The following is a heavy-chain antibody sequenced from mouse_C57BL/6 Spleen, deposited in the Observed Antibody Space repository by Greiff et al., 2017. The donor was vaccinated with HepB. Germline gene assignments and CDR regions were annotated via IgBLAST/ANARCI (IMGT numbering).Heavy chain of an antibody. Sequence: VQLQQSGAEMARPGASVKLSCKASGYTFTSYGISWVKQRTGQGLEWIGEIYPRSGNTYYNEKFKGKATLTADKSSSTAYMELRSLTSEDSAVYFCARFGDPYAMDYWIQVTSVTVSS. V-gene: IGHV1-81*01. CDR1: GYTFTSYG. CDR3: ARFGDPYAMDY. J-gene: IGHJ4*01. D-gene: IGHD2-13*01. CDR2: IYPRSGNT.